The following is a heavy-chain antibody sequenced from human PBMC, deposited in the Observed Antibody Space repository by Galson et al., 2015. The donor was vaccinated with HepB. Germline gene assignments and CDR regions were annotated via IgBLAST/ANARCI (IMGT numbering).Heavy chain of an antibody. CDR3: AKSYYYDSSGYLDAFDI. V-gene: IGHV1-18*01. D-gene: IGHD3-22*01. Sequence: SVKVSCKASGYTFTSYGISWVRQAPGQGLEWLGWISAYNGNTNYAQKLQGRVTMTTDTSTSTAYMELRSLRSDDTAVYYCAKSYYYDSSGYLDAFDIWGQGTMVTVSS. CDR2: ISAYNGNT. J-gene: IGHJ3*02. CDR1: GYTFTSYG.